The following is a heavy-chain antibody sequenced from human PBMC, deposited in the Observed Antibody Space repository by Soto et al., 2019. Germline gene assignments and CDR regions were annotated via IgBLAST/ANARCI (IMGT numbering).Heavy chain of an antibody. Sequence: SVKVSCKASGGTFSSYAISWVRQAPGQGLEWMGGIIPIFGTANYTQKFQGRVTITADESTSTAYMELSSLRSEDTAVYYCARGDTRHYYDSSGYDNFDYWGQGTLVTVSS. D-gene: IGHD3-22*01. V-gene: IGHV1-69*13. CDR1: GGTFSSYA. CDR2: IIPIFGTA. J-gene: IGHJ4*02. CDR3: ARGDTRHYYDSSGYDNFDY.